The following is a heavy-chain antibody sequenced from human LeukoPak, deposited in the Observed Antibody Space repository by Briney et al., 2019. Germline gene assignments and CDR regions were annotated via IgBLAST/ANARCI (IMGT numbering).Heavy chain of an antibody. V-gene: IGHV1-2*02. D-gene: IGHD4-17*01. J-gene: IGHJ4*02. CDR1: GYTLTGYY. CDR2: INPNSGGT. Sequence: GASVKVSCKASGYTLTGYYMHWVRQAPGQGLEWMGWINPNSGGTNYAQKFQGRVTMTRDTSISTAYMELSRLRSDDTAVYYCARFPVTLRGFDYWGQGTLVTVSS. CDR3: ARFPVTLRGFDY.